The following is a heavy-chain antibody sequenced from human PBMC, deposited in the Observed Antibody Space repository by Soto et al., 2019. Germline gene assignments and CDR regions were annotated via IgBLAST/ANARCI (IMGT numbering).Heavy chain of an antibody. V-gene: IGHV4-59*01. CDR2: IYYSGIT. CDR3: APNYYDSSGYYYSDDAIDI. D-gene: IGHD3-22*01. J-gene: IGHJ3*02. CDR1: GGSISGYY. Sequence: QVQLQESGPGLVKPSETLSLTCTVSGGSISGYYWSWIRQSPGKGLEWIGYIYYSGITNYNPSLEGRVTISVDTSKNQFSLNLSSVTAADTAVYYCAPNYYDSSGYYYSDDAIDIWGQGTMVTVSS.